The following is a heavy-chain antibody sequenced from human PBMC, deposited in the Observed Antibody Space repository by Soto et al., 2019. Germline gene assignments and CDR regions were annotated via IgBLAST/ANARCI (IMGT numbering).Heavy chain of an antibody. D-gene: IGHD3-10*01. V-gene: IGHV4-59*01. Sequence: QVQLQESGPGLVKPSETLSLTCTVSGGSISSYYWSWIRQPPGKGLEWIGYIYYSGSTNYNPSLKSRVTISVDTSKNQFSLKLSSVTAADTAVYYCARIDGSGSLAPFDIWGQGTMVTVSS. CDR3: ARIDGSGSLAPFDI. CDR1: GGSISSYY. CDR2: IYYSGST. J-gene: IGHJ3*02.